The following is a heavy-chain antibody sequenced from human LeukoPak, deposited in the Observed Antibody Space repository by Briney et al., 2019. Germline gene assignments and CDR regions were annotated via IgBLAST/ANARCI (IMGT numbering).Heavy chain of an antibody. D-gene: IGHD3-22*01. CDR3: AREYDYYDSSGPPRTHAFDI. CDR2: IYHTGRT. CDR1: GYSISSNYY. V-gene: IGHV4-38-2*02. J-gene: IGHJ3*02. Sequence: SETLSLTCAVSGYSISSNYYWGWIRQPPGKGLEWIGSIYHTGRTYYNPSLKSRVTISVDTSKNQFSLKLSSVTAADTAVYYCAREYDYYDSSGPPRTHAFDIWGQGTMVTVSS.